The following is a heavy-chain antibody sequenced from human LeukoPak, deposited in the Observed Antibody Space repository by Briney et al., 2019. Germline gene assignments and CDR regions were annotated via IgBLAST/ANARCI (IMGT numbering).Heavy chain of an antibody. CDR1: GFSFSSYS. D-gene: IGHD3-16*01. CDR2: ISASGNYI. V-gene: IGHV3-21*01. CDR3: ARGLYYYGTGAFDI. J-gene: IGHJ3*02. Sequence: TGGSLRLSCAAPGFSFSSYSMDWVRQAPGRGLEWVSSISASGNYIYYADSVKGRFTISRDSAENSLYLQMNSLGAEDTAVYYCARGLYYYGTGAFDIWGQGTMVTVS.